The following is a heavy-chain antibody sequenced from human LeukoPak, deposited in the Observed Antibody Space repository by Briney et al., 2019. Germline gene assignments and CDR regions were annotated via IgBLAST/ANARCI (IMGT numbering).Heavy chain of an antibody. J-gene: IGHJ4*02. CDR3: ARGASRSFDL. Sequence: SETLSLTCTVSGGSISSYYWSWIRQPPGKGLEWIGYNSGNTYYNPSLKSRVTISVDTSKNQFSLKLSSVTAADTAVYYCARGASRSFDLWGQGTLVTVSS. V-gene: IGHV4-59*12. CDR2: NSGNT. CDR1: GGSISSYY.